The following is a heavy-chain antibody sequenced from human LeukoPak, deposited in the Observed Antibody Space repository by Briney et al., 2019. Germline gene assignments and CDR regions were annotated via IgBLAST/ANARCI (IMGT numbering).Heavy chain of an antibody. V-gene: IGHV1-8*01. J-gene: IGHJ4*02. Sequence: VASVRVSCKASGYTFTSYDINWVRQATGQGLEWMGWMNPNSGNTGYAQKFQGRVTMTRNTSISTAYMELSSLRSEDTAVYYCASGRGLYSSSWYGNLDYWGQGTLVTVSS. D-gene: IGHD6-13*01. CDR1: GYTFTSYD. CDR2: MNPNSGNT. CDR3: ASGRGLYSSSWYGNLDY.